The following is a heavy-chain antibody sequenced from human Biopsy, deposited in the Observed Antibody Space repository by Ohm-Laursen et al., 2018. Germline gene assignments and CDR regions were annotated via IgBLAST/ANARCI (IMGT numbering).Heavy chain of an antibody. CDR2: FAPENGKT. Sequence: ESSVKVSCKVSGYTLNELSMHWVRQVPGKGLGWMGGFAPENGKTVYAQNFQARVSLTEDTSTDTAYMELRSLRSEDTAVYYCAADINVWNVNYWGQGAQVTVSS. CDR1: GYTLNELS. D-gene: IGHD1-1*01. CDR3: AADINVWNVNY. V-gene: IGHV1-24*01. J-gene: IGHJ4*02.